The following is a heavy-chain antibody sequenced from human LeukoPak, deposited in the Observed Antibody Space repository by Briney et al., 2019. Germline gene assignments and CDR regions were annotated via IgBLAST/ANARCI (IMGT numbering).Heavy chain of an antibody. Sequence: SETLSLTCTVSGASVRTYYWTWIRQPPGKGLEWIGYIYKSGSTNYNPSLTGRVTISVDTAKNHFSLKLSSVTAADTAVYYCARQIASAGTAGFDFWGQGALVTVSS. CDR3: ARQIASAGTAGFDF. D-gene: IGHD6-13*01. J-gene: IGHJ4*02. CDR2: IYKSGST. CDR1: GASVRTYY. V-gene: IGHV4-59*02.